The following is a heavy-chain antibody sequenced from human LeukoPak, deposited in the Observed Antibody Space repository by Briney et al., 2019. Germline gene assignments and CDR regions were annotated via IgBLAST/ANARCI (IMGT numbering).Heavy chain of an antibody. Sequence: SQTLSLTCDISGDSVAGNTLAWNWIRQSPSRGLEWLGRTYYRSKWYNDYAVSVKSRITISADTSKNQFSLQLNSVTPEDTAVYYCVRDGSVSYWYFDLWGRGTLVTVSS. CDR3: VRDGSVSYWYFDL. CDR1: GDSVAGNTLA. D-gene: IGHD6-25*01. J-gene: IGHJ2*01. V-gene: IGHV6-1*01. CDR2: TYYRSKWYN.